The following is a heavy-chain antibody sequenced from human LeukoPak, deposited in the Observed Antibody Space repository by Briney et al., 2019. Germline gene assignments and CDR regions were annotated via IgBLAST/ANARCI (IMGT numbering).Heavy chain of an antibody. J-gene: IGHJ5*02. CDR1: GGSISPYY. CDR3: ARGGGSGRGNWFDP. V-gene: IGHV4-59*01. D-gene: IGHD3-10*01. CDR2: VYYSGST. Sequence: SETLSFTCTVSGGSISPYYWSWIRQPPGKGLERIGYVYYSGSTNYNPSLKSRVTISVDTSKSQFSLKLASVAAADTAVYYCARGGGSGRGNWFDPWGQGSLVIVSS.